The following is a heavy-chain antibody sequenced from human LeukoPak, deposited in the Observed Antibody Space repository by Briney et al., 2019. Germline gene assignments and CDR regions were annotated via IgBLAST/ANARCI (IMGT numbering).Heavy chain of an antibody. CDR2: IRSKAYGGTT. Sequence: PGGSLRLSCTASGFTFGDYAMSWVRQAPGKGLEWVGFIRSKAYGGTTEYAASVKGRFTISRDDSKSIAYLQMNSLKTEDTAVYYCTRVPRSITMVRGVITVGYYMDVWGKGTTVTISS. CDR1: GFTFGDYA. J-gene: IGHJ6*03. D-gene: IGHD3-10*01. V-gene: IGHV3-49*04. CDR3: TRVPRSITMVRGVITVGYYMDV.